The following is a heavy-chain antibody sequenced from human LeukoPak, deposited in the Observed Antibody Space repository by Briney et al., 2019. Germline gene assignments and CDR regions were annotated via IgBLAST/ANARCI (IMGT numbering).Heavy chain of an antibody. D-gene: IGHD3-22*01. CDR2: INTNSGGT. J-gene: IGHJ4*02. CDR3: ARDRYSPYYYDSSGYPRPFDY. CDR1: GYTFTVYY. Sequence: ASVKVSCKASGYTFTVYYMRWVRQAPGQGLEWMGWINTNSGGTNYAQKFQGRVTMTRDTSISTAYMELSRLRSDDTAVYYCARDRYSPYYYDSSGYPRPFDYWGQGTLVTVSS. V-gene: IGHV1-2*02.